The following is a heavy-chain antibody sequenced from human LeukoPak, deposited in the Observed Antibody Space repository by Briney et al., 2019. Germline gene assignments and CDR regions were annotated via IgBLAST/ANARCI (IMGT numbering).Heavy chain of an antibody. V-gene: IGHV3-33*06. CDR2: IWYDGSNK. D-gene: IGHD1-1*01. J-gene: IGHJ4*02. CDR3: AKDTLDPTLDY. Sequence: PGGSLRLSCAASGFTFSSYGMHWVRQAPGKGLEWVAVIWYDGSNKYYADSVKGRFTISRDNSKNTLYLQMNSLRAEDTAVYYCAKDTLDPTLDYWGQGTPVTVSS. CDR1: GFTFSSYG.